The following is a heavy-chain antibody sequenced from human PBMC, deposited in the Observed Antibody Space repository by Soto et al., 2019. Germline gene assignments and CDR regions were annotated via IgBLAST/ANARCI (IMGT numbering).Heavy chain of an antibody. D-gene: IGHD3-22*01. J-gene: IGHJ6*02. CDR1: GGTFSSYA. CDR2: IIPIFGTA. CDR3: AREEYYYDSSAINYYYYGMDV. Sequence: QVRLVQSGAEVKKPWSSVKVSFKASGGTFSSYAISWVRQAPGQGLEWMGGIIPIFGTANYAQKFQGRVTITADESTRTAYMELRSMRSEDTAVYYCAREEYYYDSSAINYYYYGMDVWGQGTKVTVSS. V-gene: IGHV1-69*01.